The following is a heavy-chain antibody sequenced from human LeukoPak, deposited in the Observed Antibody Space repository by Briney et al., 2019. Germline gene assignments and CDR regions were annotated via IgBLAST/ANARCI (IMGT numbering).Heavy chain of an antibody. CDR2: ISGSGGST. Sequence: GGSLRLSCAASGFTFSSYAMSWVRQAPGKGLEWVSAISGSGGSTYYADSVKGRFTISRDNSKNTLYLQMNSMRADDTAVYYCAKDLARSGSYFYGGKYYYYGMDVWGQGTTVTVSS. D-gene: IGHD1-26*01. CDR3: AKDLARSGSYFYGGKYYYYGMDV. J-gene: IGHJ6*02. V-gene: IGHV3-23*01. CDR1: GFTFSSYA.